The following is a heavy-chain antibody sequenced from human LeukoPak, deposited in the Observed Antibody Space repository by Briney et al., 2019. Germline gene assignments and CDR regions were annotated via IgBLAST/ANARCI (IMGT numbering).Heavy chain of an antibody. Sequence: SETLSLTCTVSGGSISSYYWSWIRQTPGKGLEWIGYIYDNGGTNSNPSLKSRVTISLDTSKNQFSLKLSSVTAADTAVYYCARRSSANWFDPWGQGTLVTVSS. D-gene: IGHD3-22*01. CDR2: IYDNGGT. CDR3: ARRSSANWFDP. J-gene: IGHJ5*02. CDR1: GGSISSYY. V-gene: IGHV4-59*08.